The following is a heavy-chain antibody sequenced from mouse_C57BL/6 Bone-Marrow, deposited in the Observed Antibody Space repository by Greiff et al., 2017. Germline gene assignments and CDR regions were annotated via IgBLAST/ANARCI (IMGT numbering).Heavy chain of an antibody. CDR1: GFNIKDNY. CDR3: TTCYYEGFAY. CDR2: IDPENGDT. Sequence: VQLQQSGAELVRLGASVKLSCTASGFNIKDNYMHWVKQRPEQGLEWIGWIDPENGDTEYASKFQGKATITADTSSNTAYLQLSSLTSEDTAVYYCTTCYYEGFAYWGQGTLVTVSA. V-gene: IGHV14-4*01. J-gene: IGHJ3*01. D-gene: IGHD1-1*01.